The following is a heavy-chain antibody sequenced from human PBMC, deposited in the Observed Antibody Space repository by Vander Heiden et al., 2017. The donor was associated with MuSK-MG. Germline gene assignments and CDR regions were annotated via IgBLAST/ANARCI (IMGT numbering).Heavy chain of an antibody. Sequence: QVQLQESGPGLVKPSETLSLTCAVSGYSISSGYYWGWIWQPPGKGLEWIGSIYHSGSTYYNPSLKSRVTISVDASKNQFSLKLSSVTAADTAVYYCARQGGSIAPYYDSSGYFGYWGQGTLVTVSS. D-gene: IGHD3-22*01. V-gene: IGHV4-38-2*01. J-gene: IGHJ4*02. CDR1: GYSISSGYY. CDR3: ARQGGSIAPYYDSSGYFGY. CDR2: IYHSGST.